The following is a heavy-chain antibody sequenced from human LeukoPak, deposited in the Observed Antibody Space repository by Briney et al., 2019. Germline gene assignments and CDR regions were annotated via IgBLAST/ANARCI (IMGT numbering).Heavy chain of an antibody. CDR3: ARDGIVATISIGDWFDP. D-gene: IGHD5-12*01. J-gene: IGHJ5*02. V-gene: IGHV1-2*02. CDR2: INPNSGGT. Sequence: ASVKVSCKASGYTFTGYYMHWVRQAPGQGLEWMGWINPNSGGTNYAQKFQGRVTMTRDTPISTAYMELSRLRSDDTAVYYCARDGIVATISIGDWFDPWGQGTLVAVSS. CDR1: GYTFTGYY.